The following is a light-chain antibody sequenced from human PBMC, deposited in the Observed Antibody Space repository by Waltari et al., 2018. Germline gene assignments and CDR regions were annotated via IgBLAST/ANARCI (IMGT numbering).Light chain of an antibody. CDR1: SSNIGNNY. J-gene: IGLJ2*01. CDR2: AND. V-gene: IGLV1-47*01. CDR3: AAWDDSLGVWT. Sequence: QSVLTQPPSASGTPGQRVTISCSGSSSNIGNNYVYWHQQLPGTAPKLLISANDQRPSGVPDRFSGSKSGTAASLAISGLRSEDEADDYCAAWDDSLGVWTFGGGTKLTVL.